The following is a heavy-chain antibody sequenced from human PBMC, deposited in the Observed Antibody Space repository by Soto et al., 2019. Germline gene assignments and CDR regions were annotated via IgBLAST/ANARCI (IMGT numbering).Heavy chain of an antibody. CDR3: ARGITIFGVVPG. Sequence: QVQLVQSGAEVKKPGASVKVSCKASGYTFTSYDINWVRQATGQGLEWMGWMNPNSGNTGYAQKFHGRVTMTRNTSISTADMELSSLRSEDTSVYYCARGITIFGVVPGWGQGTLVTVSS. CDR1: GYTFTSYD. D-gene: IGHD3-3*01. CDR2: MNPNSGNT. V-gene: IGHV1-8*01. J-gene: IGHJ4*02.